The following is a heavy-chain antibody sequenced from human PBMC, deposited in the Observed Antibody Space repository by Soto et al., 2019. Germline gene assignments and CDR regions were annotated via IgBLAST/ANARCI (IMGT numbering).Heavy chain of an antibody. Sequence: QVQLQESGTGLVKPAETLALPCTVSACSISSYYLSWIRQPPRKGLQWLGYTYYSASTNYNPSLKRPVTRSGDTSKKQFSLKLSSVTAADTAVYDCARKDAAYSDFWSGEGGAFDIWGQGTMVTVSS. CDR2: TYYSAST. D-gene: IGHD3-3*01. CDR3: ARKDAAYSDFWSGEGGAFDI. CDR1: ACSISSYY. J-gene: IGHJ3*02. V-gene: IGHV4-59*01.